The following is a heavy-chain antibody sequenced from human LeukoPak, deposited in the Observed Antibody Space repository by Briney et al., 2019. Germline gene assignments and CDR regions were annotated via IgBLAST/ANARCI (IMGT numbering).Heavy chain of an antibody. CDR1: GYSFGSYY. J-gene: IGHJ4*02. CDR2: IDPATGRT. D-gene: IGHD2-8*02. Sequence: ASVKVSCKTFGYSFGSYYIHWVRQAPGQGLERMGWIDPATGRTNYAQKFQDRVTMTGDTSTSTVYMEMSSLRSDDRAVLYCTRDVGRTGLFDYWGQGTLVAVSS. CDR3: TRDVGRTGLFDY. V-gene: IGHV1-46*01.